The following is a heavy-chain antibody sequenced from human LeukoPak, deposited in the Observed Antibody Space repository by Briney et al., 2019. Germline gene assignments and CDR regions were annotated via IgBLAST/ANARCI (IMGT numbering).Heavy chain of an antibody. D-gene: IGHD2-21*01. CDR2: IRYDGSNK. CDR1: GFTFSSYG. J-gene: IGHJ4*02. Sequence: GGSLRLSCAACGFTFSSYGMHWVRQAPGKGLEWVAFIRYDGSNKYYADSVKGRFTISRDNSKITLYLQMNSLRAEDTAVYYCAKIPQVATVTAPYFDHWGQGTLVTVSS. V-gene: IGHV3-30*02. CDR3: AKIPQVATVTAPYFDH.